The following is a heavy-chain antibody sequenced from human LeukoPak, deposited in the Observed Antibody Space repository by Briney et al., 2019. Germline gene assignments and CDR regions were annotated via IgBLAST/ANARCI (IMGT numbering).Heavy chain of an antibody. Sequence: PGGSLRLSCAASGFTFSSYEMKWVRQAPGKGLEWISYISVSGRTTYYADSVKGRFTISRDNAKNSLYLQMNSLRPEDTAVYYCVRGLFVWRGFDIRGQGTMVTVSS. CDR1: GFTFSSYE. CDR3: VRGLFVWRGFDI. CDR2: ISVSGRTT. J-gene: IGHJ3*02. D-gene: IGHD3-16*01. V-gene: IGHV3-48*03.